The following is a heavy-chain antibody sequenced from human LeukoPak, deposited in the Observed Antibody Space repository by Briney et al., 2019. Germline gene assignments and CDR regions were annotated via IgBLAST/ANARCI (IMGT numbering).Heavy chain of an antibody. J-gene: IGHJ4*02. CDR2: IYYSGSS. CDR3: ARNRDGYNSFDY. CDR1: GGSINNGGYY. D-gene: IGHD5-24*01. V-gene: IGHV4-31*03. Sequence: SETLSLTCTVSGGSINNGGYYWSWIRQHPGKGLVWIGYIYYSGSSYYNPSLRSRVTISVDTSKNHFSLKLSSVAAADTAVYYCARNRDGYNSFDYWGQGTLVTVSS.